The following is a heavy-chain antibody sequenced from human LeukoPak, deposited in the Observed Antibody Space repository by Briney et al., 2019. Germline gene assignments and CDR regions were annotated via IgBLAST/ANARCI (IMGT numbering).Heavy chain of an antibody. V-gene: IGHV4-4*07. CDR3: VRPVRYSYGLV. CDR2: IYTTGST. D-gene: IGHD5-18*01. CDR1: GGSTSTYY. Sequence: SETLSLTFTVSGGSTSTYYWSWIRQPAGKGLEWIGRIYTTGSTNYNPSLKNRVTISVDTSKNQFSLKLSSVTAADTAVYYCVRPVRYSYGLVWGQGTLVTVSS. J-gene: IGHJ4*02.